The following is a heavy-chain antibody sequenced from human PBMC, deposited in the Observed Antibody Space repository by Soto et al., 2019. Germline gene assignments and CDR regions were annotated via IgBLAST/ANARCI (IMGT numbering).Heavy chain of an antibody. J-gene: IGHJ4*02. Sequence: QVQLQESGPGLVKPSQTLSLTCTVSGGSISSGGYYWSWIRQHPGKGLEWIGYIYYSGSTYYNPSRKSRVTISVDTSKNQFSLKLSSVTAADTAVYYCARDRRDYYGSGSTYFDYWGQGTLVTVSS. CDR3: ARDRRDYYGSGSTYFDY. V-gene: IGHV4-31*03. CDR1: GGSISSGGYY. D-gene: IGHD3-10*01. CDR2: IYYSGST.